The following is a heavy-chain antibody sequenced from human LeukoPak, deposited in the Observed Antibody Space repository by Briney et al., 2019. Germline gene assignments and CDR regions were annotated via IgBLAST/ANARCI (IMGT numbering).Heavy chain of an antibody. J-gene: IGHJ4*02. D-gene: IGHD3-16*01. Sequence: SETLSLTCAVYGGSFSGYYWSWIRQPPGKGLEWIGEINHSGSTNYNPSLKSRVTISVDTSKNQFSLKLSSVTAADTAVYYCARERSALYCFDYWGQGTLVTVSS. CDR2: INHSGST. CDR3: ARERSALYCFDY. V-gene: IGHV4-34*01. CDR1: GGSFSGYY.